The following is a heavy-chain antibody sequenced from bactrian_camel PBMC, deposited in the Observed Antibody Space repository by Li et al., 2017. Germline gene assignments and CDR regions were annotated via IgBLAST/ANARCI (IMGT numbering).Heavy chain of an antibody. CDR1: GYHFSGCD. CDR2: LSMHGTR. Sequence: DVQLVESGGHSVQAGGSLKLSCATSGYHFSGCDMGWFRQAPGQERALVSSLSMHGTRFYIDSVKGRFTISRSMVKNTLYLQMDNLQIEDTGLYTCAADCNDSGLGTPANYWGQGTQVTVS. J-gene: IGHJ4*01. V-gene: IGHV3S10*01. CDR3: AADCNDSGLGTPANY. D-gene: IGHD2*01.